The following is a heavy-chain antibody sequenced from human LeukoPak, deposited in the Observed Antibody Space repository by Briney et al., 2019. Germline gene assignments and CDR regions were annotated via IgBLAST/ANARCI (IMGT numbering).Heavy chain of an antibody. CDR2: VGHDGTQQ. V-gene: IGHV3-33*01. CDR1: GFSFSVYG. Sequence: GTSLRLSCAASGFSFSVYGMHWVRQAPGKGLEWVAVVGHDGTQQFYADSVRGRFTISRDNSRNTVYLQMNRLRAEDTAVYHSARDKERGYFDHCGQGNLVTVSP. J-gene: IGHJ1*01. CDR3: ARDKERGYFDH.